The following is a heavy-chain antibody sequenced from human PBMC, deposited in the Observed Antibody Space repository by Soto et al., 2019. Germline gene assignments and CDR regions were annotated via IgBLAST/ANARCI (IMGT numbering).Heavy chain of an antibody. CDR1: GGSISSYY. Sequence: SETLSLTCTVSGGSISSYYWSWIRQPPGKGLEWIGYSYYSGSTNYNPSLKSRVTISVDTSKNQFSLKLSSVTAADTAVYYCARGELLWFGELLYWGQGTLVTVSS. D-gene: IGHD3-10*01. CDR3: ARGELLWFGELLY. J-gene: IGHJ4*02. CDR2: SYYSGST. V-gene: IGHV4-59*01.